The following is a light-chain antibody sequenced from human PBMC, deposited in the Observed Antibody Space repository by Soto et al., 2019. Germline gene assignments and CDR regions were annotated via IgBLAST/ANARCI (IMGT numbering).Light chain of an antibody. J-gene: IGLJ2*01. CDR3: SSYAGSKNLI. CDR1: SSDVGGYNY. CDR2: DVS. V-gene: IGLV2-8*01. Sequence: QSVLTQPPSASGSPGQSVTISCTGTSSDVGGYNYVSWYQQHPGKAPKLIIYDVSKRPSGVPDRFSGSKSGNTASLTVSGLQTEDEADYYCSSYAGSKNLIFGGGPKLTVL.